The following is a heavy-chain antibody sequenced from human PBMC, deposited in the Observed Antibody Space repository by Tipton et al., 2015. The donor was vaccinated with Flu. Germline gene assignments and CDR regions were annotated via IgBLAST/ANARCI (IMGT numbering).Heavy chain of an antibody. V-gene: IGHV4-39*07. Sequence: TLSLTCTVSGGSISSSRYYWGWIRQPPGKGLEWIGSTYHSGTAYYNPSLKSRVTISVDTSKNQISLKLSSVTAADTAVYYCARDLRGYSGYTGGDAFDMWGQGIMVTVSS. CDR3: ARDLRGYSGYTGGDAFDM. J-gene: IGHJ3*02. CDR2: TYHSGTA. CDR1: GGSISSSRYY. D-gene: IGHD5-12*01.